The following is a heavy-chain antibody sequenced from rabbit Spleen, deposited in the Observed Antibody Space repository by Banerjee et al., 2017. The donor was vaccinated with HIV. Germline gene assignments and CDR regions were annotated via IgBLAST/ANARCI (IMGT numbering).Heavy chain of an antibody. V-gene: IGHV1S45*01. CDR3: ARDLVAVIGWNFNL. CDR1: GFSFSNVAV. D-gene: IGHD1-1*01. J-gene: IGHJ4*01. Sequence: QEQVEESGGGLVKPEGSLKLSCTASGFSFSNVAVKCWVRQTPGKGLEWIACINAYTGKAVYASWAKGRFTFSKTSSTTVTLQMTSLTAADTATYFCARDLVAVIGWNFNLWGQGTLVTVS. CDR2: INAYTGKA.